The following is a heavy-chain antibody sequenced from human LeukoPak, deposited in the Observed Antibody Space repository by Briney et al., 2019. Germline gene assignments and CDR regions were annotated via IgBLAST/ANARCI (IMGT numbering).Heavy chain of an antibody. J-gene: IGHJ5*02. V-gene: IGHV4-59*01. D-gene: IGHD3-22*01. CDR3: ARGNSNDYLAWFDP. CDR2: IYYSGST. CDR1: GGSISSYY. Sequence: PSETLSLTCTVFGGSISSYYWSWIRQPPGKGLEWIGYIYYSGSTNYNPSLKSRVTISVDTSKNQFSLKLSSVTAADTAVYYCARGNSNDYLAWFDPWGQGTLVTVSS.